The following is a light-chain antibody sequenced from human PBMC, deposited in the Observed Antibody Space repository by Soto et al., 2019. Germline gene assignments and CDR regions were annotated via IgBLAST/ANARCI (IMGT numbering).Light chain of an antibody. J-gene: IGLJ1*01. V-gene: IGLV2-14*01. CDR2: DVS. Sequence: HSALTQPASVSGSPGQSITISCTGTSSDVGGYNYVSWYQQHPGKAPKLMIYDVSNRPSGVSNRFSGSKSGNTASLTISGLQAEDEADYYCSSYTTSSLRYVFGTGTKLTVL. CDR3: SSYTTSSLRYV. CDR1: SSDVGGYNY.